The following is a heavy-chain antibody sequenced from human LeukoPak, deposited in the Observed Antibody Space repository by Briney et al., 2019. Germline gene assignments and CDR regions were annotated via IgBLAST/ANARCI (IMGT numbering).Heavy chain of an antibody. CDR3: ARVGAYYDILTGYYSAYNWFDP. CDR2: IHPNSGGT. D-gene: IGHD3-9*01. CDR1: GYTFTGYY. J-gene: IGHJ5*02. V-gene: IGHV1-2*02. Sequence: ASVKVSCKASGYTFTGYYLHWVRQAPGQGLEWMGWIHPNSGGTNYAQKFQGRVTMTRDTSISTAYMELSRLRSDDTAVYYCARVGAYYDILTGYYSAYNWFDPWGQGTLVTVSS.